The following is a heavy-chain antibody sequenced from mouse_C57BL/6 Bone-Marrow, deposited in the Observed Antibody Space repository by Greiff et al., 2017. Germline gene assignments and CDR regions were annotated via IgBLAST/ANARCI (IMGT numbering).Heavy chain of an antibody. CDR2: ISSGSSTI. J-gene: IGHJ3*01. CDR3: ARTFITTGH. V-gene: IGHV5-17*01. Sequence: EVQGVESGGGLVKPGGSLKLSCAASGFTFSDYGMHWVRQAPEKGLEWVAYISSGSSTIYYADTVKGRFTISRDNAKNTLCLQMTSLRSEDTAMYYCARTFITTGHGGQGTLVTVSA. D-gene: IGHD1-1*01. CDR1: GFTFSDYG.